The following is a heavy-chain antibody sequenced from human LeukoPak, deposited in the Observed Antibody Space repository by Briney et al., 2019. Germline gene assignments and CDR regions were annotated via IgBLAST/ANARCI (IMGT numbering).Heavy chain of an antibody. CDR2: IRDGGDTA. D-gene: IGHD6-19*01. J-gene: IGHJ4*02. CDR3: AKVSSSAWYLDY. Sequence: GGSLRLSCAASGFTVSSCAMSWVRQSPGKGLEWVSAIRDGGDTAYYAGSVKGRFTISRDDSKNTLYLQMSSLRAEDTAIYYCAKVSSSAWYLDYWGQGTLVTVSS. V-gene: IGHV3-23*01. CDR1: GFTVSSCA.